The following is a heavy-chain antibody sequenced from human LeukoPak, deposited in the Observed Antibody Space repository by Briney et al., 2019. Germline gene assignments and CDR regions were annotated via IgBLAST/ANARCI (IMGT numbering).Heavy chain of an antibody. CDR1: GYSISSGYY. J-gene: IGHJ5*02. CDR3: ASLYGDYDWFDP. V-gene: IGHV4-38-2*01. D-gene: IGHD4-17*01. CDR2: IYHSGST. Sequence: SETLSLTCAVSGYSISSGYYWGWIRQPPGKGLGWIGSIYHSGSTYYNPSLKRRDTISVDTSKNAFSLKLSSVTAADTAVYYCASLYGDYDWFDPWGQGTLVTVSS.